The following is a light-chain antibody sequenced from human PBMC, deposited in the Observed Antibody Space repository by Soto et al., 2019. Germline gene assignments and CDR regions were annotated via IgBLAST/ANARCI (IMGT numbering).Light chain of an antibody. CDR1: SSDVGGYNY. V-gene: IGLV2-14*01. Sequence: QSALTQPASVSGSPGQSITISCTGTSSDVGGYNYVSWYQQHPGKAPKRMIYDVSNRPSGVSNRFSGSKSGNTASLPISGLQAEDQADYYCSSYTSSSTLGVFGGGTKLTVL. CDR2: DVS. CDR3: SSYTSSSTLGV. J-gene: IGLJ2*01.